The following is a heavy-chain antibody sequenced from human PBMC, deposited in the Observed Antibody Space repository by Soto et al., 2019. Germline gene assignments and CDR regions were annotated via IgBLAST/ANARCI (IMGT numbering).Heavy chain of an antibody. Sequence: GESLKISCKGSGYSFTSYWIAWVRQVPGKGLELMGIIYPGDSDTRYNPSFQGQVTISADKSISTAYLQWSSLKASDTAMYYCARTSAAGKYYYGMDVWGQGTTVTVSS. CDR3: ARTSAAGKYYYGMDV. CDR1: GYSFTSYW. V-gene: IGHV5-51*01. D-gene: IGHD6-13*01. J-gene: IGHJ6*02. CDR2: IYPGDSDT.